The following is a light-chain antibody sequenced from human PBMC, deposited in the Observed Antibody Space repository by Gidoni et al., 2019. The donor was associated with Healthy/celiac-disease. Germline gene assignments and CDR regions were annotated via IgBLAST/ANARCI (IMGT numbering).Light chain of an antibody. Sequence: DLQITQSPSSLSASVGDRVTITCRASQSISSYLNWYQQKPGKAPKLLIYAASSLQSGVPARFSGSGSGTDFTLTISSLQPEDFATYYCQQSDSTSWTVXQXTKVESK. CDR2: AAS. V-gene: IGKV1-39*01. CDR3: QQSDSTSWT. J-gene: IGKJ1*01. CDR1: QSISSY.